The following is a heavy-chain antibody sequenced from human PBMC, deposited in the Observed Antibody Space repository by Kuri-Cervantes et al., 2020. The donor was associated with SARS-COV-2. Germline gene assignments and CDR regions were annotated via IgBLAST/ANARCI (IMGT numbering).Heavy chain of an antibody. D-gene: IGHD2-21*01. Sequence: GSLRLSCAASGFTFSSYSMNWVRQAPGKGLEWIGNIYYSGSADYNPSLKGRVTLSVDTSRNQFSLKVSSVTAADTAVYYCARGRSLVGDYYFDYWGPGTPVTVSS. J-gene: IGHJ4*02. CDR2: IYYSGSA. CDR1: GFTFSSYS. V-gene: IGHV4-59*01. CDR3: ARGRSLVGDYYFDY.